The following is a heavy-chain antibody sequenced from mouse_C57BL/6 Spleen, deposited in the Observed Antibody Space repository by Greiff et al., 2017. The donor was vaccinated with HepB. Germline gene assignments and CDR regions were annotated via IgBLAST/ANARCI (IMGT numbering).Heavy chain of an antibody. D-gene: IGHD1-1*01. CDR3: ARSGYYGNRYFDV. V-gene: IGHV1-85*01. J-gene: IGHJ1*03. Sequence: VQLQQSGPELVKPGASVKLSCKASGYTFTSYDINWVKQRPGQGLEWIGWIYPRDGSTKYNEKFKGKATLTVDTSSSTAYMELHSLTSEDSAVYFWARSGYYGNRYFDVWGTGTTVTVSS. CDR2: IYPRDGST. CDR1: GYTFTSYD.